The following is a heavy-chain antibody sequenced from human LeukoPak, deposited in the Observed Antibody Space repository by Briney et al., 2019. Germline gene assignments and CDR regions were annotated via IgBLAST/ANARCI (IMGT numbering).Heavy chain of an antibody. J-gene: IGHJ4*02. Sequence: GGSLILSCAASGFTFSSYAMHWVRQAPGQGLEWVAIISYDGSNKYYATSVRGRFSISRDKSKNKLYLQLNSLRADDTAVYYCARGDLLRLRDRAFGYWGQGSLVTVSS. D-gene: IGHD2-21*02. CDR3: ARGDLLRLRDRAFGY. V-gene: IGHV3-30*04. CDR2: ISYDGSNK. CDR1: GFTFSSYA.